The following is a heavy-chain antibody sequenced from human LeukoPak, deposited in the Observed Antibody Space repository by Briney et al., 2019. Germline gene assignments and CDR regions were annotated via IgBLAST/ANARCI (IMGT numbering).Heavy chain of an antibody. CDR1: GIIFSGYG. V-gene: IGHV3-74*01. CDR2: IKSDGST. J-gene: IGHJ1*01. Sequence: GGSLRLSCEVSGIIFSGYGIHWVRQAPGKGLVWVSRIKSDGSTRYADSVKGRFTISRDNAKNTVSLQMNSLRAEDTGVYYCARAPSEIGGYYPEYFRHWGQGTLVTVSP. D-gene: IGHD3-22*01. CDR3: ARAPSEIGGYYPEYFRH.